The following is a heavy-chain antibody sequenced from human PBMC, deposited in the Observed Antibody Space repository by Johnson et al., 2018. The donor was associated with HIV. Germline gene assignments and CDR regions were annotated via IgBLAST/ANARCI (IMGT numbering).Heavy chain of an antibody. CDR3: ARELGYCSGGSCHDAFDI. V-gene: IGHV3-20*04. CDR2: INWNGGNT. CDR1: GFTFDDYG. D-gene: IGHD2-15*01. Sequence: VQLVESAGGVVRPGGSLRLSCAASGFTFDDYGMSWVRQAPGKGLEWVSGINWNGGNTGYADSMKGRFAIPRDNAKNSLYLQMNSLRAEDTALYYCARELGYCSGGSCHDAFDIWGQGTMVTVSS. J-gene: IGHJ3*02.